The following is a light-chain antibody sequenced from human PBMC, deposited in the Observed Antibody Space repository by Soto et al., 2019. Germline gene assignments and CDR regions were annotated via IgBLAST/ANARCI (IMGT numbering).Light chain of an antibody. CDR2: EVS. CDR1: SSDVGGYDY. Sequence: QSVLAQPPSASGSPGQSVTISCTGTSSDVGGYDYVSWYQQHPGKAPKLMIYEVSKRPSGVPDRFSGSKSGYRASLTVSGLQAEDEADYYCSSYAGSNILVFGGGTKLTVL. CDR3: SSYAGSNILV. J-gene: IGLJ2*01. V-gene: IGLV2-8*01.